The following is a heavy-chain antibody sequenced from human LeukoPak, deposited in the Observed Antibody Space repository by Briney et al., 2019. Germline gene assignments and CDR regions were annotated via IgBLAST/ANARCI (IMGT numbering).Heavy chain of an antibody. CDR2: VSAYNGNT. V-gene: IGHV1-18*01. D-gene: IGHD6-19*01. CDR3: ARDSIAVAGPSPFDY. Sequence: ASVKVSCKASGYTFTSYGISWVRQAPGQGLEWMGWVSAYNGNTNFAQKLQGRVTMTTDTSTSTAYMELRSLRSDDTAVYYCARDSIAVAGPSPFDYWGQGTLVTVSS. J-gene: IGHJ4*02. CDR1: GYTFTSYG.